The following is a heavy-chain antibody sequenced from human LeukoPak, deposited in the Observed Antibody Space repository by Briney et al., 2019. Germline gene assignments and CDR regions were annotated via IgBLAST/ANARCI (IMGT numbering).Heavy chain of an antibody. J-gene: IGHJ1*01. V-gene: IGHV3-21*01. CDR1: GFTFSSYE. D-gene: IGHD3-10*01. Sequence: GGSLRLSCAASGFTFSSYEMNWVRQAPGKGLEWVSSISSSSTYIYYADSVKGRFTISRDNSKNTLYLQMNSLRAEDTAVYYCAKDRYYGSGSEGYFQHWGQGTLVTVSS. CDR3: AKDRYYGSGSEGYFQH. CDR2: ISSSSTYI.